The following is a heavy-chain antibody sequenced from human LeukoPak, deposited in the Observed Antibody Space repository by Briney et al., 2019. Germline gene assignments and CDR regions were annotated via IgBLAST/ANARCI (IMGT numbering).Heavy chain of an antibody. D-gene: IGHD4-17*01. CDR1: GGSIRSYY. CDR2: IYYSGST. J-gene: IGHJ4*02. CDR3: ARVPAFYYGDYWTSSNYFDY. V-gene: IGHV4-59*12. Sequence: SETLSLTCTVSGGSIRSYYWSWIRQPPGKGLEWIGYIYYSGSTNYNPSLKSRVSISVDTSKNQFSLKLSSVTAADTAVYYCARVPAFYYGDYWTSSNYFDYWGQGTLVTVSS.